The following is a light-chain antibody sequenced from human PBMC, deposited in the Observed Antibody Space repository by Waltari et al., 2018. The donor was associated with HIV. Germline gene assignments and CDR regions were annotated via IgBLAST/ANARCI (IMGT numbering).Light chain of an antibody. CDR3: SSRTNSATLSVL. CDR2: EVS. V-gene: IGLV2-14*01. CDR1: NRDIGYYNY. Sequence: QFALTPPASVSGSPGQSITVSCTGTNRDIGYYNYVSWYQQHPVKAPKLIIYEVSNRPSGVSNRSSGSKSGNTASLTISGLQAEDDADYFGSSRTNSATLSVLFGGGTKLTVL. J-gene: IGLJ3*02.